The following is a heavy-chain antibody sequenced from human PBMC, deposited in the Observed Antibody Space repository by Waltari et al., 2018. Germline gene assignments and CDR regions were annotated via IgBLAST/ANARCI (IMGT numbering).Heavy chain of an antibody. CDR3: ARGNTRYCSTTGCYGSIFFNY. V-gene: IGHV1-18*01. CDR1: GYSFSSYG. J-gene: IGHJ4*02. Sequence: QVQLVQSGAEGKKPGASVKVSCKGSGYSFSSYGVSWVRQAPGQGLEWMGWISGYNDKKNCAQKFQDRVTLTADTSINTAYMDRRGLTADDTAVYYCARGNTRYCSTTGCYGSIFFNYWGQGTLVTVSS. D-gene: IGHD2-2*01. CDR2: ISGYNDKK.